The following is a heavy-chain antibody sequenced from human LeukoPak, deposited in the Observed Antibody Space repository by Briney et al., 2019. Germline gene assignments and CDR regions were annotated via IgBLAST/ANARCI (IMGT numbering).Heavy chain of an antibody. CDR2: IIPIFGTA. Sequence: SVKVSCKASGYTFTSYAISWVRQAPGQGLEWMGGIIPIFGTANYAQKFQGRVTITADESTSTAYMELSSLRSEDTAVYYCARTRITMIVVAPFDYWGQGTLVTVSS. D-gene: IGHD3-22*01. J-gene: IGHJ4*02. V-gene: IGHV1-69*13. CDR3: ARTRITMIVVAPFDY. CDR1: GYTFTSYA.